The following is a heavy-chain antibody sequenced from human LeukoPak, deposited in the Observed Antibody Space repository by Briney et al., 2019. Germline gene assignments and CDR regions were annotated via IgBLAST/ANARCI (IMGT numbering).Heavy chain of an antibody. D-gene: IGHD3-22*01. J-gene: IGHJ5*02. V-gene: IGHV3-23*01. Sequence: GGSLKLSCAGSGFNLSGSSVHWVRQAPGKGLEWVSAISNDGGGTNYADFVKGRFTISRDNSKNTLFLQMNSLRAEDTALYYCAKGSSGYFVDLWGQGTLVTVSS. CDR1: GFNLSGSS. CDR3: AKGSSGYFVDL. CDR2: ISNDGGGT.